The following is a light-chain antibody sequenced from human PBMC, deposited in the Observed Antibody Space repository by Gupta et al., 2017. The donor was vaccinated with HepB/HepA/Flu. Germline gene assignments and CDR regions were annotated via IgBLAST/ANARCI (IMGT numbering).Light chain of an antibody. V-gene: IGKV1-5*03. J-gene: IGKJ1*01. CDR3: QQYTTYTWT. CDR2: KAS. CDR1: QYISSR. Sequence: DIQMTQSPSALTASVGDSVTITCRASQYISSRLAWYQQKPGKAPNLLIYKASTLQSGVPSRFSGSGSGTEFPLTISSLQPDDFATYYCQQYTTYTWTFGQGTKVEIK.